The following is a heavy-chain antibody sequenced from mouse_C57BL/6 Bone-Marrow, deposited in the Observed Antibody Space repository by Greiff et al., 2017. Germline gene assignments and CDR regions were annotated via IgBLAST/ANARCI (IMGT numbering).Heavy chain of an antibody. J-gene: IGHJ3*01. CDR1: GFTFSSYA. V-gene: IGHV5-4*03. Sequence: EVKLVESGGGLVKPGGSLKLSCAASGFTFSSYAMSWVRQTPEQRLEWVATISDGGSYTYYPDNVKGRFTISRDNAKNNLYLQMSHLKSEDTAMYYCASSLAYWGQGTLVTVSA. CDR2: ISDGGSYT. CDR3: ASSLAY.